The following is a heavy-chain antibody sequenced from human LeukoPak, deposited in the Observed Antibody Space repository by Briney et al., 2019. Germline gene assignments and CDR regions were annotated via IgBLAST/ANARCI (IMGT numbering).Heavy chain of an antibody. CDR1: GFTFSSYA. V-gene: IGHV3-30-3*01. CDR2: ISYDGSNK. CDR3: ARWTDHNPDFWSGYYHYYFDY. J-gene: IGHJ4*02. Sequence: GGSLRLSCAASGFTFSSYAMHWVRQAPGKGLEWVAVISYDGSNKYYADSVKGRFTISRDNSKNTLYLQMNSLRAEDTAVYYCARWTDHNPDFWSGYYHYYFDYWGQGTLVTVSS. D-gene: IGHD3-3*01.